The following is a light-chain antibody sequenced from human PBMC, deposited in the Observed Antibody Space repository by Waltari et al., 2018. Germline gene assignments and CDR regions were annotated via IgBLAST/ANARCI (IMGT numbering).Light chain of an antibody. CDR1: SRDLGGYNF. CDR2: DVS. V-gene: IGLV2-8*01. Sequence: QSALTQPPSASGSPGQSVTISCTGTSRDLGGYNFVSWYQHHPGRAPKLLIYDVSKRPSGVPDRFSGSKSGNTASLTVSGLQAEDEGDYYCSSYAGSNNILFGGGTKVTVL. CDR3: SSYAGSNNIL. J-gene: IGLJ2*01.